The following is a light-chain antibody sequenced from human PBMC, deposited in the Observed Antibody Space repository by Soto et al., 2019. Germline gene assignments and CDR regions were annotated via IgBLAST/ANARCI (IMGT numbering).Light chain of an antibody. CDR1: SSDVGGYNY. J-gene: IGLJ1*01. CDR2: DVS. CDR3: CSYAGSPSYV. V-gene: IGLV2-11*01. Sequence: QSALTQPRSVSGSPGQSVTISCTGTSSDVGGYNYVSWYQQHPGKAPKVMIYDVSERPSGVPDRFSGSKSGNTASLTISGPQAEYGAYYYFCSYAGSPSYVFGTGTNLTLL.